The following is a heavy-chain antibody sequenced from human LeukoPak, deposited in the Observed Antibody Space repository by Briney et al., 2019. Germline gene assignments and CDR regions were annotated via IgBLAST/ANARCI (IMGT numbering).Heavy chain of an antibody. J-gene: IGHJ5*02. V-gene: IGHV1-18*01. CDR3: ARQDYVWGSYRYHNWFDP. CDR1: GYTFTSYG. D-gene: IGHD3-16*02. Sequence: ASVKVSCKASGYTFTSYGISWVRQAPGQGLEWVGWISAYNGNTNYAQKLQGRVTMTTDTSTSTAYMELRSLRSDDTAVYYCARQDYVWGSYRYHNWFDPWAQGTLVTVSS. CDR2: ISAYNGNT.